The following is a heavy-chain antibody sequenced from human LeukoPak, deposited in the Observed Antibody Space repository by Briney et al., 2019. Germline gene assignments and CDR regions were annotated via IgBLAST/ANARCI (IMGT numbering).Heavy chain of an antibody. CDR3: ARWPQAVDSSGYVGDN. D-gene: IGHD3-22*01. J-gene: IGHJ4*02. CDR2: IIAYNGNT. Sequence: ASVKVSCKASGYTFTSYGISWVRQAPGQGLEWMGGIIAYNGNTKYAQKLQGRVTMTTDTSTSTAYMELRSLRSDHTAVYYCARWPQAVDSSGYVGDNWGQGTLVTVSS. V-gene: IGHV1-18*01. CDR1: GYTFTSYG.